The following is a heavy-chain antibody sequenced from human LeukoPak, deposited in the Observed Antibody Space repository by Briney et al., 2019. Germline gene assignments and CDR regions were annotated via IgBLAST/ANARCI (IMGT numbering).Heavy chain of an antibody. CDR1: SASISGYY. Sequence: SVTLSLTCTVSSASISGYYWAWIRQPAGKGLEWIGRIDSSGTTRFNPSLNSRVTMSVDTSGNQLSLTLSSVTAADTAVYYCARGLHSDYDWNWFDPWGQGTLVTVSS. CDR2: IDSSGTT. V-gene: IGHV4-4*07. CDR3: ARGLHSDYDWNWFDP. D-gene: IGHD5-12*01. J-gene: IGHJ5*02.